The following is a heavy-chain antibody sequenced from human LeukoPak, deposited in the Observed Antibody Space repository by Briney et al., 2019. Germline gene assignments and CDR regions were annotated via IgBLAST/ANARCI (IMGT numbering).Heavy chain of an antibody. CDR2: TYYRSKWYN. V-gene: IGHV6-1*01. CDR3: ASGYSSSSKTSFDY. CDR1: GDSVSSNSAA. Sequence: SRTLSLTCAISGDSVSSNSAAWNWIRQSPSSGLEWLGMTYYRSKWYNDYAVSVKSRITINPDTSKNQFSLQLNSVTPEDTAVYYCASGYSSSSKTSFDYWGQGTLVTVSS. J-gene: IGHJ4*02. D-gene: IGHD6-13*01.